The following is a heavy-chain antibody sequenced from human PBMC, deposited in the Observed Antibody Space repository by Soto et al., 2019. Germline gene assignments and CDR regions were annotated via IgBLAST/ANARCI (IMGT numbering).Heavy chain of an antibody. CDR2: IIPILGIA. Sequence: QVQLVQSGAEVKKPGSSVKVSCKASGGTFSSYTISWVRQAPGQGIEWMGRIIPILGIANYAQKFQGRVTITADKSTSTAYMELSSLRSEDTAVYYCARDITMTYNWFDPWGQGTLVTVSS. D-gene: IGHD3-22*01. CDR3: ARDITMTYNWFDP. J-gene: IGHJ5*02. V-gene: IGHV1-69*08. CDR1: GGTFSSYT.